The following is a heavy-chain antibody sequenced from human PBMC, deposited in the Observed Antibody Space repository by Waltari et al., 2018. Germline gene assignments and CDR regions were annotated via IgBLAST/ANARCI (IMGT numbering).Heavy chain of an antibody. CDR2: IRSKAYGGTT. Sequence: EVQLVESGGGLVQPGRSLRLSCTASGFTFGAYAMSWVRQAPGKGLEWVGFIRSKAYGGTTEYAASVKGRFTISRDDSKSIAYLQMNSLKTEDTAVYYCTRVISVQLPGPDYWGQGTLVTVSS. J-gene: IGHJ4*02. CDR1: GFTFGAYA. CDR3: TRVISVQLPGPDY. D-gene: IGHD1-26*01. V-gene: IGHV3-49*04.